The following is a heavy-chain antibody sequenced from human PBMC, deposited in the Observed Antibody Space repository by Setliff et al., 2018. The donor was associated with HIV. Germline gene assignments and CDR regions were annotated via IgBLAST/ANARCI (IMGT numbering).Heavy chain of an antibody. CDR1: GGSISSSSYY. CDR3: ARGAVLRYFDWLSLFDY. CDR2: IYYSGST. D-gene: IGHD3-9*01. J-gene: IGHJ4*02. Sequence: PSETLSLTCTVSGGSISSSSYYWGWIRQPPGKGLEWIGSIYYSGSTYYNPSLKSRVTISVDTSKNQFSLKLSSVTAADTAVYYCARGAVLRYFDWLSLFDYWGQGTLVTVS. V-gene: IGHV4-39*01.